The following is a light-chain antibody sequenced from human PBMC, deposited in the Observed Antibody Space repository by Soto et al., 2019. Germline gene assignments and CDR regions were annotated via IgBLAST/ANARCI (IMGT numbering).Light chain of an antibody. V-gene: IGLV2-14*01. Sequence: QSVLTQPASVSGSPGQSVTISCTGTSSDVGDYNYVSWYQQHPGKAPKLMIYDVSYRPSGVSNRFSGSKSGNTASLTISGLQAEDEADYYCSSYTGSTSYVFGSGTKLTVL. CDR2: DVS. CDR1: SSDVGDYNY. J-gene: IGLJ1*01. CDR3: SSYTGSTSYV.